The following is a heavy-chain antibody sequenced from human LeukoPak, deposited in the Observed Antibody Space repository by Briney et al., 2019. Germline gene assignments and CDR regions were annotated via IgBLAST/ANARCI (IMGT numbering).Heavy chain of an antibody. CDR1: GGSITTTNF. V-gene: IGHV4-4*02. Sequence: SETLSLTRGVSGGSITTTNFWSWVRQPPGGGLEWIGEISLRGRTQYNPSLKSRVNISIGESKNHLYLSLASVTAADTAVYYCSRESGPYCPFGHWGQGTLVAVTS. D-gene: IGHD1-26*01. CDR2: ISLRGRT. J-gene: IGHJ5*02. CDR3: SRESGPYCPFGH.